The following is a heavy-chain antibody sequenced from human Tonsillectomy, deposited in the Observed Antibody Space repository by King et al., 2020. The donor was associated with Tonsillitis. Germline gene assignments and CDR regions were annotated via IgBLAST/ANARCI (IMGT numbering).Heavy chain of an antibody. J-gene: IGHJ3*02. CDR2: INGDGGST. V-gene: IGHV3-43*02. Sequence: QLVQSGGGVVQPGGSLRLSCAASGVTFDDYALHWGRQVPGKGLEWVSLINGDGGSTYYADSVKGRFTISRDNNKKSLYLPMNRLRTEDTALSYCAKAPCRWLHDAFAIWGQGTMVTVSS. CDR1: GVTFDDYA. CDR3: AKAPCRWLHDAFAI. D-gene: IGHD4-23*01.